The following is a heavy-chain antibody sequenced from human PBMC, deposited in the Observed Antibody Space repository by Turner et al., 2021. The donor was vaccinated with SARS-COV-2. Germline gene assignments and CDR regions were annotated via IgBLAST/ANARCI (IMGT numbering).Heavy chain of an antibody. Sequence: EVQLVASGVGLVQPGGSLSLSSAATGFTLSRYWMSWVRQAPGKGLEWVANIKQDESEKYYVDSVKGRFTISRDNAKNALYLQMSSLGAEDKAVYYCARDHGYRAQVGYYGMGVWGQGTTVTVSS. CDR2: IKQDESEK. V-gene: IGHV3-7*05. CDR3: ARDHGYRAQVGYYGMGV. J-gene: IGHJ6*02. CDR1: GFTLSRYW. D-gene: IGHD1-1*01.